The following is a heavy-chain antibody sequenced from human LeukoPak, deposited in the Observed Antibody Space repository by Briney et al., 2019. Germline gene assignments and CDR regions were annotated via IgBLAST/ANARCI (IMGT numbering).Heavy chain of an antibody. J-gene: IGHJ4*02. V-gene: IGHV3-21*01. CDR3: ASKSGIAAAGTLKT. Sequence: GGSLRLSCAASGFTFDDYGMSWVRQAPGKGLEWVSSISSSSSYIYYADSVKGRFTISRDNAKNSLYLQMNSLRAEDTAVYYCASKSGIAAAGTLKTWGQGTLVTVSS. CDR1: GFTFDDYG. CDR2: ISSSSSYI. D-gene: IGHD6-13*01.